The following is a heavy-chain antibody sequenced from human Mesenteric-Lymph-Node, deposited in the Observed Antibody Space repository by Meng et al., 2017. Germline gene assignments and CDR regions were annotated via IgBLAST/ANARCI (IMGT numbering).Heavy chain of an antibody. CDR3: AKPQYDTGERTRDAFDI. CDR2: INSDGAIT. Sequence: GGSLRLSCAGAGFTFNIYWMHWVRQAPGKGLEWVSRINSDGAITTYAGSVKGRFTISRDNTKNTVYLEMNSLRAEDTAVYYCAKPQYDTGERTRDAFDIWGQGTMVTVSS. CDR1: GFTFNIYW. V-gene: IGHV3-74*01. J-gene: IGHJ3*02. D-gene: IGHD1-1*01.